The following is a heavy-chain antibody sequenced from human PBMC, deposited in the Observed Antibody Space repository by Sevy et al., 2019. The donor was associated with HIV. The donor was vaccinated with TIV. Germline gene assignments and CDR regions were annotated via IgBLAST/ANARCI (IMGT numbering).Heavy chain of an antibody. V-gene: IGHV3-33*01. CDR2: LWYDGNHN. CDR3: VRGQDYFGSDSSNLDS. CDR1: GFTFRSYG. Sequence: GSLKLSCAAAGFTFRSYGMHWVRQAPSQGPEWVALLWYDGNHNYYADSVKGRFTISRDNANHMLYLEVSSLRAEDTAVYYCVRGQDYFGSDSSNLDSWGQGTLVTVSS. J-gene: IGHJ4*02. D-gene: IGHD3-10*01.